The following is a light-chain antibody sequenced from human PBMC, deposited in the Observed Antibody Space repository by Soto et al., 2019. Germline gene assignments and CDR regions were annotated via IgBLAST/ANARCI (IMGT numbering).Light chain of an antibody. J-gene: IGKJ1*01. Sequence: DIVMTQTPLSLPVTPGESASISCTSSHILLHSNGYNCLDWYQQKPGKAPKLLIYTASTLQSGVPSRFSGSGSGADFTLTIRSLQPEDSATYYCLHDYSYPRTFGQGTKV. V-gene: IGKV2-28*01. CDR2: TAS. CDR3: LHDYSYPRT. CDR1: HILLHSNGYNC.